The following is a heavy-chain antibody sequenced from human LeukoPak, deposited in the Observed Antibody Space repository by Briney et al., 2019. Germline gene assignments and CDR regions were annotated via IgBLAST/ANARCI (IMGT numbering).Heavy chain of an antibody. CDR1: GFTFSDYY. Sequence: PGGSLRLSCAASGFTFSDYYMSWIRQAPGKGLEWVSYIGSSGSTIYYADSVKGRFTISRDNAKNTLYLQMNSLRAEDTAVYYCARVTAVAGTSVGVDAWGQGILVTVS. D-gene: IGHD6-19*01. CDR3: ARVTAVAGTSVGVDA. V-gene: IGHV3-11*04. CDR2: IGSSGSTI. J-gene: IGHJ4*02.